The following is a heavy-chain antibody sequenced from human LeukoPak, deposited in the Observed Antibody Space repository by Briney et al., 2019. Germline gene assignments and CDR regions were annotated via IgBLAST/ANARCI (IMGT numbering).Heavy chain of an antibody. CDR3: ARRDYYDSTGYYNY. CDR1: GGPISSDNW. D-gene: IGHD3-22*01. V-gene: IGHV4-4*02. Sequence: SETLPLTCAVSGGPISSDNWWSWVRLPPGKGLEWIGEIYHRGSPNYNTSLKSRVTMSVDKSKNHFSLKLTSVTAADTAVYYCARRDYYDSTGYYNYWGQGTLVTVSS. J-gene: IGHJ4*02. CDR2: IYHRGSP.